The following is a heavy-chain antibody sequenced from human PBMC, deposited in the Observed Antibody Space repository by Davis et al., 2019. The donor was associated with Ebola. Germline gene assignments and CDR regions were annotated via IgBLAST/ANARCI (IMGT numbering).Heavy chain of an antibody. J-gene: IGHJ3*02. CDR1: GYRFTSYY. CDR2: INPITGGT. CDR3: AREGGRYYDSSGYVFDI. V-gene: IGHV1-46*01. D-gene: IGHD3-22*01. Sequence: GSVKVSCKASGYRFTSYYMHWVRQAPGQGLEWMGIINPITGGTSYAQNFQVRVNMTRDTSTSTVYMELSSLRSEDTAVYYCAREGGRYYDSSGYVFDIWGQGTMVKVSS.